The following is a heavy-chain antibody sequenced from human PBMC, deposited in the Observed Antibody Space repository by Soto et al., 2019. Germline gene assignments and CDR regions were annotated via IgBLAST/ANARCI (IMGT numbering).Heavy chain of an antibody. CDR2: IKGEADGGTT. J-gene: IGHJ4*02. CDR1: GCTFINAW. D-gene: IGHD3-22*01. Sequence: PGGSLRLSCAASGCTFINAWMIWVRQAPGKGLEWVGRIKGEADGGTTDYAAPVKGRITISRDHSKDTLYLQMNSLKTEDTAVYYCTTGLSNGYYNFDYWGQGTPVTAPQ. CDR3: TTGLSNGYYNFDY. V-gene: IGHV3-15*01.